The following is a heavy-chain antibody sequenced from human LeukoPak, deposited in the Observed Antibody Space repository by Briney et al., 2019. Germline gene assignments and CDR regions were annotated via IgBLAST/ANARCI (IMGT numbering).Heavy chain of an antibody. CDR3: ERDTQGDYGTIFDY. CDR2: IIPIFCTA. V-gene: IGHV1-69*05. Sequence: ASVKVSCKASGGTFSSYAMSWVGQAPGQGLEWMGRIIPIFCTANYPQKFRGRVTIPKDESTSTAYMELRSLSSEDTAVYYCERDTQGDYGTIFDYWGQGTLVTVSS. J-gene: IGHJ4*02. D-gene: IGHD4-17*01. CDR1: GGTFSSYA.